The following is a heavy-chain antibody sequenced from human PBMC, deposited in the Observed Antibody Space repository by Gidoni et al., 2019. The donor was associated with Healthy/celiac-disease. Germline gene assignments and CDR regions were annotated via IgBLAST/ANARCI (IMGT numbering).Heavy chain of an antibody. J-gene: IGHJ5*02. CDR3: ARGSLWFGDFTLPRNFDP. V-gene: IGHV4-34*01. D-gene: IGHD3-10*01. CDR2: INHSGST. CDR1: GGSFSGYY. Sequence: QVQLQQWGAGLLKPSETLSLTCAVYGGSFSGYYWSWIRQPPGKGLEWIGEINHSGSTNYNPSLKSRVTISVDTSKNQFSLKLSSVTAADTAVYYCARGSLWFGDFTLPRNFDPWGQGTLVTVSS.